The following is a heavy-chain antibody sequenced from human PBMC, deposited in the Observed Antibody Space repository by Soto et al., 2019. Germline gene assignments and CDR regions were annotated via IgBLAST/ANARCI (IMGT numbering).Heavy chain of an antibody. Sequence: PGGSLRLSCAASGFTFSSYAMDWVRQAPGKGLEWVSYITNTGTTIYYADSVKGRFTVSRDNAKNSLYLQMNSLRGEDTAVYYCARAKGASGYGMDVWGQGTTVTVSS. CDR1: GFTFSSYA. V-gene: IGHV3-48*01. CDR2: ITNTGTTI. CDR3: ARAKGASGYGMDV. J-gene: IGHJ6*02. D-gene: IGHD3-10*01.